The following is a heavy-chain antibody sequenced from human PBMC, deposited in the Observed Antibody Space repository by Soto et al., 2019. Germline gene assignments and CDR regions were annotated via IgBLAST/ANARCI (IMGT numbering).Heavy chain of an antibody. J-gene: IGHJ5*02. CDR3: ARSWDCSSTSCSTFNWFDP. Sequence: SVKVSCKASGGTFSSYAISWVRQAPGQGLEWMGGIIPIFGTANYAQRFQGRVTITADESTSTAYMELSSLRSEDTAVYYCARSWDCSSTSCSTFNWFDPWGQGTLVTSPQ. V-gene: IGHV1-69*13. D-gene: IGHD2-2*01. CDR2: IIPIFGTA. CDR1: GGTFSSYA.